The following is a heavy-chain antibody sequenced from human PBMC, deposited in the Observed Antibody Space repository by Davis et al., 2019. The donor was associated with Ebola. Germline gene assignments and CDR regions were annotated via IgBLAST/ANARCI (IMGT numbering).Heavy chain of an antibody. V-gene: IGHV3-23*01. D-gene: IGHD1-26*01. CDR3: ARKMASGNYPEDF. CDR1: GFTFSSYA. CDR2: ISTTGDRT. J-gene: IGHJ4*02. Sequence: PGGSLRLSCAASGFTFSSYAMNWVRQAPGKGLEWVSGISTTGDRTLYADSVKGRFTISRDDSKNTVYMQMNSLRAEDTAVYYCARKMASGNYPEDFWGQGTLVTVTS.